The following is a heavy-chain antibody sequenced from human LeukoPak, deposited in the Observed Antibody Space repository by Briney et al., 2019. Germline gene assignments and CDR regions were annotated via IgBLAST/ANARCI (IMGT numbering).Heavy chain of an antibody. Sequence: QPGRSLRLSCAASGSTFSSYAMHWVRQAPGKGLEWVAVISYDGSNKYYADSVKGRFTISRDNSKNTLYLQMNSLRAEDTAVYYCARDSGSYPESYFDYWGQGTLVTVSS. CDR1: GSTFSSYA. D-gene: IGHD1-26*01. CDR2: ISYDGSNK. J-gene: IGHJ4*02. V-gene: IGHV3-30*01. CDR3: ARDSGSYPESYFDY.